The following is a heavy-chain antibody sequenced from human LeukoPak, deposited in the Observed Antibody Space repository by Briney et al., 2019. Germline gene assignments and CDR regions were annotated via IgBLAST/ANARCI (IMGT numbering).Heavy chain of an antibody. V-gene: IGHV3-13*04. Sequence: PGGFLRLSCVASGFTFRSYDMFWVRQPTGKGLEWVSTIGTAGDTNYADSVKGRFTISRENAKNSLYLQMNSLGAGDTAVYYCARGSSYDILSRYYGLDVWGQGTTVTVSS. CDR1: GFTFRSYD. CDR2: IGTAGDT. D-gene: IGHD3-9*01. CDR3: ARGSSYDILSRYYGLDV. J-gene: IGHJ6*02.